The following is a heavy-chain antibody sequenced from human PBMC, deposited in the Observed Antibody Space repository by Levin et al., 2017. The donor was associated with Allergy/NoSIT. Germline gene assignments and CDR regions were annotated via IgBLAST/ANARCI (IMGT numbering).Heavy chain of an antibody. V-gene: IGHV5-10-1*01. CDR3: ARRDGYNSGWFWFDR. D-gene: IGHD6-19*01. J-gene: IGHJ5*02. CDR2: IDPSDSYT. CDR1: GYSFTSYW. Sequence: PGGSLRLSCKGSGYSFTSYWITWVRQMPGKGLEWMGSIDPSDSYTNYSPSFQGHVTISTDKSITTAYLQWSSLNASDTAIYYCARRDGYNSGWFWFDRWGQGTLVTVSS.